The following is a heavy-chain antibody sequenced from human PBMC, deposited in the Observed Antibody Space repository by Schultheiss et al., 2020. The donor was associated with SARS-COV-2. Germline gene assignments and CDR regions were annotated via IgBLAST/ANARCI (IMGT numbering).Heavy chain of an antibody. CDR1: GGSISSGGYS. CDR2: IYHSGST. V-gene: IGHV4-30-2*01. CDR3: ASGGNGPNYFDY. D-gene: IGHD4-23*01. J-gene: IGHJ4*02. Sequence: SETLSLTCAVSGGSISSGGYSWSWIRQPPGKGLEWIGYIYHSGSTYYNPSLKSRVTISVDRSKNQFSLKLSSATAADTAVYYCASGGNGPNYFDYWGQGTLVTVSS.